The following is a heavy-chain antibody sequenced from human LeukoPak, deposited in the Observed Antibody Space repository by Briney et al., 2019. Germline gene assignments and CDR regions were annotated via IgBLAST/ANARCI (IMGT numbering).Heavy chain of an antibody. D-gene: IGHD5-24*01. V-gene: IGHV4-4*08. Sequence: SETLSLTCAVYGGSFSGYYWSWIRQPPGKGLEWIGRIYTSGSTNYNPSLKSRVTISVDTSKNQFSLKLSSVTAADTAVYYCARGGDGYGLDYWGQGTLVTVSS. CDR1: GGSFSGYY. J-gene: IGHJ4*02. CDR3: ARGGDGYGLDY. CDR2: IYTSGST.